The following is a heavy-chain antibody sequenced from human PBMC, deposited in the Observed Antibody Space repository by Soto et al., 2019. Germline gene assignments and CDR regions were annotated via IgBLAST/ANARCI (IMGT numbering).Heavy chain of an antibody. V-gene: IGHV4-39*01. D-gene: IGHD2-2*01. CDR2: IYYSGST. CDR3: ARQGPVVVPRDYYYYMDC. Sequence: PSETLSLTCTVSGGSISSSSYYWGWIRQPPGKGLEWIGSIYYSGSTYYNPSLKSRVTISVDTSKNQFSLKLSSVTAADTAVYYCARQGPVVVPRDYYYYMDCWGKGTTVTVAS. CDR1: GGSISSSSYY. J-gene: IGHJ6*03.